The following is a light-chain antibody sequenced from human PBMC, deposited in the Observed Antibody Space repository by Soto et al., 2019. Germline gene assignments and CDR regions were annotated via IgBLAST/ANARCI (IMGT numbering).Light chain of an antibody. CDR2: DVS. Sequence: QSVLTQPASVSGSPGQSITISCTGTISDVVGYNYVSWYQQHPGKAPKLMIFDVSNRPSGVSNRFSGSKSGYTASLTISGLQAEDEADYYCSSYTSSSTYVFGTGTKVTVL. CDR3: SSYTSSSTYV. CDR1: ISDVVGYNY. J-gene: IGLJ1*01. V-gene: IGLV2-14*03.